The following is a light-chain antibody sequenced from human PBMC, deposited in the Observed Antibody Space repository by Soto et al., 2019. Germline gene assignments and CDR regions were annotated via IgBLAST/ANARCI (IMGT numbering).Light chain of an antibody. J-gene: IGKJ1*01. CDR2: KAF. CDR3: QQYYSFPPT. V-gene: IGKV1-5*03. CDR1: QSISSW. Sequence: MTQSPATLSASVGDRVTITCQASQSISSWLAWYQQKPWKAPKLLIYKAFTLESGVPSNFSGSGSGTEFTLTISCLQSEDFATYYCQQYYSFPPTFGQGTKVDIK.